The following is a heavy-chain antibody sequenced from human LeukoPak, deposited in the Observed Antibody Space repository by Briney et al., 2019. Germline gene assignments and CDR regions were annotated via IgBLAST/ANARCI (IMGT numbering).Heavy chain of an antibody. CDR2: IYYSGST. J-gene: IGHJ4*02. CDR3: ARQSVRSTENYFDY. CDR1: DDSISDYY. D-gene: IGHD5-24*01. Sequence: SETLSLTCTVSDDSISDYYRGWIRQPPGKGLEWIGSIYYSGSTYYNPSLKSRVTISVDTSKNQFSLKLSSVTVADTAVYYCARQSVRSTENYFDYWGQGTLVTVSS. V-gene: IGHV4-39*01.